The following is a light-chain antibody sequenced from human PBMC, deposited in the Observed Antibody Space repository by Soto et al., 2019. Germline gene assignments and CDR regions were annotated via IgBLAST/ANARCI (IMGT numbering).Light chain of an antibody. V-gene: IGKV3-20*01. CDR1: QSVTNNY. Sequence: EVVLTQSPGTLSLSPGERATLSCRASQSVTNNYFAWYQQKPGQAPRLLIFGSSDRATGTPDSFSGSGSGTDFTLTISRLEPEDSAVYYCLQYGSSPPYTFGQGTKLETK. CDR2: GSS. J-gene: IGKJ2*01. CDR3: LQYGSSPPYT.